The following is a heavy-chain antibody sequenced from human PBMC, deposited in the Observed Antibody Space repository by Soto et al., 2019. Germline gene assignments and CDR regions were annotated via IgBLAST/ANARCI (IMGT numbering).Heavy chain of an antibody. J-gene: IGHJ4*02. CDR2: INHSGST. CDR3: SRDNITGLLEF. CDR1: GGSFSGYY. Sequence: QVQLQQWGAGLLKPSETLSITCAVYGGSFSGYYWTWIRQPPGTGLEWIGEINHSGSTNYNPSLKSRVTISVDTSKNQFSLKLTSVTAADTAVYYCSRDNITGLLEFWGQGTLVTVSS. V-gene: IGHV4-34*01. D-gene: IGHD2-8*02.